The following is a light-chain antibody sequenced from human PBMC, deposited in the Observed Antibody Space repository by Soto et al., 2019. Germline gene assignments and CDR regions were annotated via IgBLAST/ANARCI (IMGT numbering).Light chain of an antibody. CDR2: HAS. CDR1: QNITNN. V-gene: IGKV1-33*01. CDR3: QQYYGLPPLT. Sequence: DIQMTQSPSSLSASLGDRFAITSHASQNITNNLSWYQQKPGKAPNLLIYHASKLAKGVTSRFSGSGSGTDFSFIITSLQREDLATYYCQQYYGLPPLTFGQGTRLEIK. J-gene: IGKJ5*01.